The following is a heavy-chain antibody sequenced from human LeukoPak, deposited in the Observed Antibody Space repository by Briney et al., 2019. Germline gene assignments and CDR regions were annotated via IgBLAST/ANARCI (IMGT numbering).Heavy chain of an antibody. D-gene: IGHD6-19*01. CDR2: IYHSGST. Sequence: SETLSLTCTVSGYSISSGHYWGWIRQPPGKGLEWIGSIYHSGSTYYNPSLKSRVTISVDTSKNQFSLKLSSVTAADTAVYYCARRADSSGWYYYYYYYMDVWGKGTTVTISS. CDR3: ARRADSSGWYYYYYYYMDV. CDR1: GYSISSGHY. J-gene: IGHJ6*03. V-gene: IGHV4-38-2*02.